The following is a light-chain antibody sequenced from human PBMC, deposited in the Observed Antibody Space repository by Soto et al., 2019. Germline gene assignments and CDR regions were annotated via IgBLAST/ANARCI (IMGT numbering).Light chain of an antibody. V-gene: IGKV1-17*01. CDR1: QDIGIH. CDR2: AAS. CDR3: LQHKSFPFT. J-gene: IGKJ5*01. Sequence: DIQMTQSPSSLSASVGDRVTITCRASQDIGIHLGWYQQKPRKAPKRLIYAASSLESGVPSRFSGSGSGTEFTLTISSLQPEDFVTYYCLQHKSFPFTFGQGTRLDIK.